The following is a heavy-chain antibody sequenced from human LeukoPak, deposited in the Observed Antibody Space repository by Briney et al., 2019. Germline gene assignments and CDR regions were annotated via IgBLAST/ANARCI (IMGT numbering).Heavy chain of an antibody. CDR2: TYYRSKWYN. Sequence: SQTLSLTCAISGDSVSSNNPAWNWIRQSPSRGLEWLGRTYYRSKWYNDYAGSVKSRITINPDTSKNQFSLQLNSVTPEDTAVYYCARSIAATGNNFDYWGQGTLVTVSS. V-gene: IGHV6-1*01. CDR1: GDSVSSNNPA. CDR3: ARSIAATGNNFDY. J-gene: IGHJ4*02. D-gene: IGHD6-13*01.